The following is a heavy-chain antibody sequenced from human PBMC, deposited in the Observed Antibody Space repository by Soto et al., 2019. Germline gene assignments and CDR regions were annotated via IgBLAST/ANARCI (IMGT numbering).Heavy chain of an antibody. J-gene: IGHJ3*02. CDR2: ISSSSSTI. Sequence: GGSLRLSCAASGFTFSSYSMNWVRQAPGKGLEWVSYISSSSSTIYYADSVKGRFTISRDNAKNSLYLQMNSLRAEDTAVYYCARGVGGYVENAFDIWGQGTMVTVSS. V-gene: IGHV3-48*01. CDR1: GFTFSSYS. CDR3: ARGVGGYVENAFDI. D-gene: IGHD5-12*01.